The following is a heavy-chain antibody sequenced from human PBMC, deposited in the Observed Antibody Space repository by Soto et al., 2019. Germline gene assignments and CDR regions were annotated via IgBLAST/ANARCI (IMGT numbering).Heavy chain of an antibody. CDR2: ISYDGSNK. V-gene: IGHV3-30-3*01. D-gene: IGHD6-19*01. Sequence: PGGSLRLSCAASGFTFSSYAMHWVRQAPGKGLEWVAVISYDGSNKYYADSVKGRFTISRDNSKNTLYLQMNSLRAEDTAVYYCARDNSPSVAEIVYWGQGTLVTVSS. CDR3: ARDNSPSVAEIVY. CDR1: GFTFSSYA. J-gene: IGHJ4*02.